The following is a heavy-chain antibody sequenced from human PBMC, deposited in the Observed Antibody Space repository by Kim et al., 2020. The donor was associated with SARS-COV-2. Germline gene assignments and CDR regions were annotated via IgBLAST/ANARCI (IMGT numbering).Heavy chain of an antibody. V-gene: IGHV4-59*08. D-gene: IGHD5-18*01. Sequence: SETLSLTCTVSGGSISSYYWSWIRQPPGKGLEWIGYIYYSGSTNYNPSRKSRVTISVDTSKNQFSLKLSSVTAADTAVYYCARQGYSYGLNWFDPWGQGTLVTVSS. CDR3: ARQGYSYGLNWFDP. J-gene: IGHJ5*02. CDR2: IYYSGST. CDR1: GGSISSYY.